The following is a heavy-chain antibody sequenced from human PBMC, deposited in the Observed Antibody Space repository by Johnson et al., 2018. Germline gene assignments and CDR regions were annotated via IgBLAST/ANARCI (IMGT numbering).Heavy chain of an antibody. D-gene: IGHD3-22*01. CDR2: VWPDGSKI. Sequence: QVQLVESGGGVVQPGKSLRLSCATSGFTFRTYGMHWVRQAPGKGLEWVAVVWPDGSKIYYSDSVKGRFTISRDNSKNTVFLQMDSLRSEDTAVYYCAGVAGGSSGYYWGQGTLVTVSS. CDR3: AGVAGGSSGYY. V-gene: IGHV3-33*01. J-gene: IGHJ4*02. CDR1: GFTFRTYG.